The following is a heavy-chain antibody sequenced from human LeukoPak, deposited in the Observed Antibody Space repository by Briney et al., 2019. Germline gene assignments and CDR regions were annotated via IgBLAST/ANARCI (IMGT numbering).Heavy chain of an antibody. V-gene: IGHV4-38-2*02. CDR3: ARDHYSSGFRFDY. D-gene: IGHD6-19*01. J-gene: IGHJ4*02. CDR1: SGSISSGYY. Sequence: SETLSLTCTVSSGSISSGYYWGWIRQPPGKGLEWIGSIYHSGSTYYNPSLKSRVTISVDTSKNQLSLKLSSVTAADTAVYYCARDHYSSGFRFDYWGQGTLVTVSS. CDR2: IYHSGST.